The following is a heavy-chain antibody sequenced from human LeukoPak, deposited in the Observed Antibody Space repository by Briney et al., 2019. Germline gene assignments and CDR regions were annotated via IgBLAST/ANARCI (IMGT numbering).Heavy chain of an antibody. D-gene: IGHD2-21*02. CDR3: ARGQVVVTARFDY. J-gene: IGHJ4*02. CDR2: IYYSGST. Sequence: PSETLSLTWTVSGGSISSYYWSWIRQPPGKGREGIGDIYYSGSTNYNPSLMSRVSISLDTSKTPFSLKLNSVTAADTAVYYCARGQVVVTARFDYWGQGTLVTVSS. V-gene: IGHV4-59*01. CDR1: GGSISSYY.